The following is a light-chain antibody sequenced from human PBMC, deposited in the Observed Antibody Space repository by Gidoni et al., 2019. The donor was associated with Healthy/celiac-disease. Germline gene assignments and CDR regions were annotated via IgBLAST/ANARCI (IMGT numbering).Light chain of an antibody. CDR1: QSVSSN. Sequence: EIVMTQSPATLSVSPGERATLSCRASQSVSSNLAWYQQNPGQAPRLLIYGASTRATGSPARFSGSGSGTEFTLTISSLQSEDFAVYSCQQYNNWPPWTFGQGTKVEIK. J-gene: IGKJ1*01. CDR3: QQYNNWPPWT. V-gene: IGKV3-15*01. CDR2: GAS.